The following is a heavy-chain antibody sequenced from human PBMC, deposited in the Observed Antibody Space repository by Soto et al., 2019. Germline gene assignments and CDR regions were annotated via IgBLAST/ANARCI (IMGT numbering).Heavy chain of an antibody. CDR2: ISTNGGST. D-gene: IGHD3-22*01. CDR1: VFTFSSYA. J-gene: IGHJ4*02. V-gene: IGHV3-64D*06. Sequence: PGGSLRLSCSASVFTFSSYAMHWVRQAPGKGLEYVSSISTNGGSTHYADSVKGRFTISRDNSKNTQYLQMSSLRADDTAVYYCVKGEYYYDSSGYYPFDYWGQGT. CDR3: VKGEYYYDSSGYYPFDY.